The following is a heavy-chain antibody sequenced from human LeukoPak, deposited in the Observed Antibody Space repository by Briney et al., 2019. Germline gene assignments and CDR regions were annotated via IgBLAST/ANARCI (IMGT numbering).Heavy chain of an antibody. D-gene: IGHD5-18*01. CDR2: IYYSKNS. CDR1: GGSISSSSAY. J-gene: IGHJ4*02. Sequence: SETLSLTCTVSGGSISSSSAYWGWIRQPPGKGLEWIGSIYYSKNSYYNPSLKSRVTISADTSKNQFSLTLGSVSATDTAVYYCVSPRGFSYGYFDYWGQGTLVTVSS. CDR3: VSPRGFSYGYFDY. V-gene: IGHV4-39*01.